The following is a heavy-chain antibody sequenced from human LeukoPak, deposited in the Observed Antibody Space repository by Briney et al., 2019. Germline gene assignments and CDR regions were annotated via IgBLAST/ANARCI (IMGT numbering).Heavy chain of an antibody. CDR3: ARGDTIFGVVKRGRYFDY. J-gene: IGHJ4*02. Sequence: GGSLRLSCAASGFTVSSNYMSWVRQAPGKGLEWVSVIYSGGSTYYADSVKGRFTISRDNSKNTLYLQMNSLRAEDTAVYYCARGDTIFGVVKRGRYFDYWGQGTLVTVSS. D-gene: IGHD3-3*01. CDR2: IYSGGST. CDR1: GFTVSSNY. V-gene: IGHV3-53*05.